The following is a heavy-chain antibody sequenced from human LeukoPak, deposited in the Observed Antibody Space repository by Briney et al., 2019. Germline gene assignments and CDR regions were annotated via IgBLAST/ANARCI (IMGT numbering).Heavy chain of an antibody. Sequence: SVKVSCKASGGTFSSYAISWVRQAPGRGLEWMGRIIPIFGTANYAQKFQGRVTITTDESTSTAYMELSSLRSEDTAVYYCARARGGGIYDILTDDYWGQGTLVTVSS. J-gene: IGHJ4*02. CDR2: IIPIFGTA. CDR1: GGTFSSYA. D-gene: IGHD3-9*01. V-gene: IGHV1-69*05. CDR3: ARARGGGIYDILTDDY.